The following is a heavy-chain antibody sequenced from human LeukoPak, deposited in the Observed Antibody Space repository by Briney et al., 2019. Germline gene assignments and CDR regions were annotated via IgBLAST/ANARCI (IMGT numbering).Heavy chain of an antibody. J-gene: IGHJ6*02. Sequence: GGSLRVSSAAPGFTFDDYAMHWVRQAPGKGLEWVSLISGDGGSTYYADSVKGRFTISRDNSKNSLYLQMNSLRTEDTALYYCAKAGYSCGSYCYYYGLDVWGQGTTVTVSS. CDR3: AKAGYSCGSYCYYYGLDV. D-gene: IGHD5-18*01. CDR2: ISGDGGST. CDR1: GFTFDDYA. V-gene: IGHV3-43*02.